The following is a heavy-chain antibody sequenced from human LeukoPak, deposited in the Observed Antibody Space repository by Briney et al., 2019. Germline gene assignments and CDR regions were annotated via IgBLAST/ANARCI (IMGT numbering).Heavy chain of an antibody. J-gene: IGHJ5*02. Sequence: NASETLSLTCTVSGGSISSHYWSWIRQPPGKGLEWIGYIYYSGSTNYNPSLKSRVTISVDTSKNQFSLKLSSVTAADTAVYYCASGKGWFDPWGQGTLVTVSS. CDR2: IYYSGST. CDR3: ASGKGWFDP. CDR1: GGSISSHY. D-gene: IGHD4-23*01. V-gene: IGHV4-59*11.